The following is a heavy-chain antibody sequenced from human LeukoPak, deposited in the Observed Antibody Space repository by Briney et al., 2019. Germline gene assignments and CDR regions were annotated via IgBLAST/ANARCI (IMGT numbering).Heavy chain of an antibody. V-gene: IGHV1-18*01. J-gene: IGHJ4*02. CDR2: ISAYNGNT. CDR1: GYTFTSYG. Sequence: GSVKVSCKASGYTFTSYGISWVRQAPGQGLEWMGWISAYNGNTNYAQKLQGRVTMTTDTSTSTAYMELRSLRSDDTAVYYCARGGDIVVVPAALDFDYWGQGTLVTVSS. D-gene: IGHD2-2*01. CDR3: ARGGDIVVVPAALDFDY.